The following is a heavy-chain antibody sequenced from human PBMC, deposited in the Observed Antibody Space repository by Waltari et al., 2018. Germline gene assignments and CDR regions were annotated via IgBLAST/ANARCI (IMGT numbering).Heavy chain of an antibody. CDR3: ARDTPRGNSGYDRGYYYMDV. J-gene: IGHJ6*03. CDR1: GASISSYY. V-gene: IGHV4-4*07. CDR2: IYTSGST. Sequence: QVQLQESGPGLVKPPETLSLTCTVSGASISSYYWSWIRQPAGKGLEWIGRIYTSGSTNYNPSLNSRVTMSVDTSKNQCSLNLNSVTAADTAVYYCARDTPRGNSGYDRGYYYMDVWGKGTTVTISS. D-gene: IGHD5-12*01.